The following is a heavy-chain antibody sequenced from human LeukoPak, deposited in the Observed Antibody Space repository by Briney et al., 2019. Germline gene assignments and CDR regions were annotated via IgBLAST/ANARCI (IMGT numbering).Heavy chain of an antibody. CDR1: GFTFSSYG. Sequence: PGGSLRLSCAASGFTFSSYGMHWVRQAPGKGLEWVAFIRYDGSNKYYADSVKGRFTISRDNSKNTLYLQMNSLRAEDTAVYYCARGLVGATTSYFDYWGQGTLVTVSS. D-gene: IGHD1-26*01. J-gene: IGHJ4*02. V-gene: IGHV3-30*02. CDR2: IRYDGSNK. CDR3: ARGLVGATTSYFDY.